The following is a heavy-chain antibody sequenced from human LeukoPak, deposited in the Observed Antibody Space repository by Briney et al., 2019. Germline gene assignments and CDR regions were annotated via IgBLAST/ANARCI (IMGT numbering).Heavy chain of an antibody. Sequence: KPSETLSLTCTVSGGSISSYYWSWIRQPPGKGLEWIGYIYYSGSTNYNPSLKSRVTISVDTSKNQFSLKLSSVTAADTAVYYCARGGSIAVAENFDYWGQGTPVTVSS. V-gene: IGHV4-59*01. CDR2: IYYSGST. CDR3: ARGGSIAVAENFDY. D-gene: IGHD6-19*01. J-gene: IGHJ4*02. CDR1: GGSISSYY.